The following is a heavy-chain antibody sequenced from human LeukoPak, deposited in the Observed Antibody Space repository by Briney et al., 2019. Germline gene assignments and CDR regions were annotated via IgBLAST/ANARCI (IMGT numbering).Heavy chain of an antibody. CDR1: GYTFTSYG. CDR2: ISAYNGNT. CDR3: AREQIFYYDSSGYYFDY. D-gene: IGHD3-22*01. V-gene: IGHV1-18*01. J-gene: IGHJ4*02. Sequence: GASVKVSCKASGYTFTSYGISWVRQAPGQGLEWMGWISAYNGNTNYAQKLQGRVTMTTDTSTSTAYMELRSLRSDDTAVYYCAREQIFYYDSSGYYFDYWGQGTLVTVSS.